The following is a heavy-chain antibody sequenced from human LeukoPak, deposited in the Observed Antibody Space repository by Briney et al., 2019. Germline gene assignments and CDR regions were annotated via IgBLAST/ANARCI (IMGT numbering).Heavy chain of an antibody. Sequence: SETLSLTCTVSGGSISSYYWSWIRQPPGKGLEWIGYIYYSGSTNYNPSLKSRVTISVDTSKNQFSLKLSSVTAADTAVYYCAREDIAAGKDWFDPWGQGTLVTVSS. J-gene: IGHJ5*02. D-gene: IGHD6-13*01. V-gene: IGHV4-59*12. CDR1: GGSISSYY. CDR3: AREDIAAGKDWFDP. CDR2: IYYSGST.